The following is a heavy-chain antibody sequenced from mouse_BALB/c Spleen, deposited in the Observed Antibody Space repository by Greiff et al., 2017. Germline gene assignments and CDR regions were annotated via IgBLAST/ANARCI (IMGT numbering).Heavy chain of an antibody. Sequence: VKLMESGPGLVQPSQSLSITCTVSGFSLTSYGVHWVRQSPGKGLEWLGVIWSGGSTDYNAAFISRLSISKDNSKSQVFFKMNSLQANDTAIYYCARKEYGNYGFFAYWGQGTLVTVSA. D-gene: IGHD2-10*02. V-gene: IGHV2-2*02. CDR3: ARKEYGNYGFFAY. CDR2: IWSGGST. CDR1: GFSLTSYG. J-gene: IGHJ3*01.